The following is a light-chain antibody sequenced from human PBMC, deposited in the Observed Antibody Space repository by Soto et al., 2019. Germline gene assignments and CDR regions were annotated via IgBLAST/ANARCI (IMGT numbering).Light chain of an antibody. J-gene: IGKJ4*01. CDR2: GAS. V-gene: IGKV3-11*01. CDR1: QRVSSY. CDR3: QQGSNWPLT. Sequence: EIVLTQSPRTLSLSPGERAALSCRASQRVSSYLAWYQQKPGQAPRLLIYGASNRATGIPARFSGTGSGTDFTLTISSLEPEDSAVYYSQQGSNWPLTFGGGTKVEIK.